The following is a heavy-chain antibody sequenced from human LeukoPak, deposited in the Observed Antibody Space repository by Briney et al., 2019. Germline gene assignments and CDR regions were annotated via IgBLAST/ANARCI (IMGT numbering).Heavy chain of an antibody. CDR1: GGTFSSYA. Sequence: SVKVSCKASGGTFSSYAISWVRQAPGQGLEWMGRIIPILGIANYAQKFQGRVTITADKSTSTAYMELSGLRSEDTAVYYCARARVLTMVRGVIENWFDPWGQGTLVTVSS. CDR3: ARARVLTMVRGVIENWFDP. J-gene: IGHJ5*02. CDR2: IIPILGIA. D-gene: IGHD3-10*01. V-gene: IGHV1-69*04.